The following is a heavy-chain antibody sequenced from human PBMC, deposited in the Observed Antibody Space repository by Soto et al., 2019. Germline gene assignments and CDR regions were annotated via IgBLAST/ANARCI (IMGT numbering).Heavy chain of an antibody. CDR2: IYYSGST. D-gene: IGHD6-6*01. J-gene: IGHJ4*02. V-gene: IGHV4-39*01. CDR1: GGSISSSSYY. CDR3: ARNGYSSSYHFDY. Sequence: ETLSLTCTVSGGSISSSSYYWGWIRQPPGKGLEWIGSIYYSGSTYYNPSLKSRVTISVDTSKNQFSLKLSSVTAADTAVYYCARNGYSSSYHFDYWAQGTLVTVSS.